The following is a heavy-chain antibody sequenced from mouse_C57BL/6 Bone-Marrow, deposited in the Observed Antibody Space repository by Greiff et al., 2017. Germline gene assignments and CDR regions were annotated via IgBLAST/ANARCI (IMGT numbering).Heavy chain of an antibody. CDR1: GYTFTSYG. Sequence: VQLQQSGAELARPGASVKLSCKASGYTFTSYGISWVKQRTGQGLEWIGEIYPRSGNTYYNEKFKGKATLTADKSSSTAYMELRSLTSEDSAVYFCAMGRYYGSSPHWYFDVWGTGTTVTVSS. V-gene: IGHV1-81*01. CDR3: AMGRYYGSSPHWYFDV. CDR2: IYPRSGNT. D-gene: IGHD1-1*01. J-gene: IGHJ1*03.